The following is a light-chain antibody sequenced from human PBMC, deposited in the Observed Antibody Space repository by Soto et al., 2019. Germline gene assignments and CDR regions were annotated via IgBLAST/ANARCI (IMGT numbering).Light chain of an antibody. J-gene: IGKJ1*01. V-gene: IGKV3-20*01. Sequence: EIVLTQSPGTLSLSPGERATVSCRASQSVSSSYLAWYQQKPGQAPRLLIYGASSWATGIPDRFSGSGSGTDFTLTISRLEPEDFAVYYCQQYGSSAWTFGQGTKVEIK. CDR2: GAS. CDR1: QSVSSSY. CDR3: QQYGSSAWT.